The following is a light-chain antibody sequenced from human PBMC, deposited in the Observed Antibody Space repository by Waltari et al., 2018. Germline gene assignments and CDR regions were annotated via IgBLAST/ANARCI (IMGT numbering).Light chain of an antibody. J-gene: IGKJ1*01. CDR2: WSS. CDR3: QQYYTTPT. CDR1: QTLFYSSNNKNY. Sequence: DIVMTQSPDSLAVSLGERATINCKSSQTLFYSSNNKNYFAWYQLKPGPPPKLLIFWSSTRESGVPDRFSGSGSATDFTLTIDTLQAEDVAVYYCQQYYTTPTFGQGTKVEIK. V-gene: IGKV4-1*01.